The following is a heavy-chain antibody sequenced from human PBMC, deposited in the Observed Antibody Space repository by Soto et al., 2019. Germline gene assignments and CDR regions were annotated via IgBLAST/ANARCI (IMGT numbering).Heavy chain of an antibody. CDR2: IIPIFGTA. CDR3: ARAGAYCGGDCYPADAFDI. Sequence: QVQLVQSGAEVKKPGSSVKVSCKASGGTFSSYAISWVRQAPGQGLEWMGGIIPIFGTANYAQKLQGRVTITADESTSTAYMELSSLRSEDTAVYYCARAGAYCGGDCYPADAFDIWGQGTMVTVSS. J-gene: IGHJ3*02. CDR1: GGTFSSYA. V-gene: IGHV1-69*01. D-gene: IGHD2-21*02.